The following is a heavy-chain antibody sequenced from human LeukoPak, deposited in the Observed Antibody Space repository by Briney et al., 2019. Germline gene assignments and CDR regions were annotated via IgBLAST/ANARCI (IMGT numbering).Heavy chain of an antibody. CDR1: GFTFSSYG. CDR3: ARLDDRRYCSGGSCSNYYYYMDV. J-gene: IGHJ6*03. Sequence: SGGSLRLSCAASGFTFSSYGMHWVRQAPGKGLEWVAFIRYDGSNKYYADSVKGRFTISRDNSKNTLYLQMNSLRAEDTAVYYCARLDDRRYCSGGSCSNYYYYMDVWGKGTTVTVSS. V-gene: IGHV3-30*02. D-gene: IGHD2-15*01. CDR2: IRYDGSNK.